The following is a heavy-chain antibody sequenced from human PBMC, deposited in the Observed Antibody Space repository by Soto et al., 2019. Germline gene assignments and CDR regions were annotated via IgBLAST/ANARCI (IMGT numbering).Heavy chain of an antibody. Sequence: GGSLRLSCAASGFTFSSYAMSWVRQAPGKGLECISLISGAGVPTLYAESVKGRFSVSRDNSKNTLFLEMNNLRVDDTAIYYCAKSFCSSSSCFFVWVDPWGPGTRVTVS. D-gene: IGHD2-2*01. CDR3: AKSFCSSSSCFFVWVDP. CDR1: GFTFSSYA. V-gene: IGHV3-23*01. CDR2: ISGAGVPT. J-gene: IGHJ5*02.